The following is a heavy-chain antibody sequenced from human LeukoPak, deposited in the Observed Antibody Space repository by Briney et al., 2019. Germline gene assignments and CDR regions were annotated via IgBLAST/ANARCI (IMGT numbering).Heavy chain of an antibody. V-gene: IGHV3-23*01. J-gene: IGHJ4*02. CDR3: AKVGAYYDSSGYYYFDY. CDR2: ISGSGGST. CDR1: GFTFSSYA. Sequence: GSLRLSCAASGFTFSSYAMSWVRQAPGKGLEWVSAISGSGGSTYYADSVKGRFTISRDNSKNTLYLQMNSLRAEDTAVYYCAKVGAYYDSSGYYYFDYWGQGTLVTVSS. D-gene: IGHD3-22*01.